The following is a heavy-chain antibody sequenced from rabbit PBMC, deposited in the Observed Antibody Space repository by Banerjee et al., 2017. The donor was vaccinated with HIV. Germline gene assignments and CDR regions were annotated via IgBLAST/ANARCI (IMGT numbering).Heavy chain of an antibody. CDR3: ARDLGSSGYYWDL. V-gene: IGHV1S29*01. Sequence: QEQLKETGGGLVQPGGSLTLSCKASGFDFSSYAMGWFRQAPGKGLEYIGSLYIGGITKYANSVKGRFTISRDNAQNTVFLQMNSLTAADTATYFCARDLGSSGYYWDLWGPGTLVTVS. J-gene: IGHJ4*01. CDR1: GFDFSSYA. D-gene: IGHD1-1*01. CDR2: LYIGGIT.